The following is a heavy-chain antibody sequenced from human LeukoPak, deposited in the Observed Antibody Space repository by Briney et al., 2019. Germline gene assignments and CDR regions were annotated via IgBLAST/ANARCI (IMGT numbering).Heavy chain of an antibody. CDR3: ARVITGSTYGQFDF. V-gene: IGHV3-74*01. CDR2: INSDGSRT. J-gene: IGHJ4*02. Sequence: QPGGSLRLSCTASGFTFSDYWMHWVRQAPGKGLVWVSRINSDGSRTNYADCVKGRFTISRDNAKNTVFLQMNSLTAEDAAVYYCARVITGSTYGQFDFWGRGALATVSS. CDR1: GFTFSDYW. D-gene: IGHD5-18*01.